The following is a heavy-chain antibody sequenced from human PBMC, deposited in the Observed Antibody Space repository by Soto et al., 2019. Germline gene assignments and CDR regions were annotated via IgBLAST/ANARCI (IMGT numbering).Heavy chain of an antibody. CDR1: GFTFSSYG. V-gene: IGHV3-30*03. J-gene: IGHJ4*02. Sequence: GGSLRLSCAASGFTFSSYGMHWVRQAPGKGLEWVAVISYDGSNKYYADFVKGRFTISRDNSKNTLYLQMNSLRAEDTAVYYCARVGGAAYYYDSSGSIDYWGQGTLVTVSS. D-gene: IGHD3-22*01. CDR2: ISYDGSNK. CDR3: ARVGGAAYYYDSSGSIDY.